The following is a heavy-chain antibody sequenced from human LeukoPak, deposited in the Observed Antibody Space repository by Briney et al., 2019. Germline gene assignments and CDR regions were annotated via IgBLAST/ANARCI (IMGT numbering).Heavy chain of an antibody. CDR3: ARRSSSSGSGFDY. J-gene: IGHJ4*02. Sequence: PSGTLSLTCAVSGGSISSSNWWSWVRQPPGKGLEWIGEIYHSGSTNYNPSLKSRVTISADTSQNQFSLKLSSLTAADTAVYYCARRSSSSGSGFDYWGQGTLATVSS. V-gene: IGHV4-4*02. D-gene: IGHD6-6*01. CDR1: GGSISSSNW. CDR2: IYHSGST.